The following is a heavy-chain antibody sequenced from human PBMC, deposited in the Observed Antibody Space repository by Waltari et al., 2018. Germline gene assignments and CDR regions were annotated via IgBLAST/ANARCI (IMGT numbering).Heavy chain of an antibody. Sequence: EVQLVQSGAEVKKPGESLKISCKGSGYSFTTYCIGWVRQMPGKGLEWMGIIYPGGSETRYSPSFQGKVTISADKSISTAYLQWSSLKASDTAIYYCARRSDSWGPWDYWGQGTLVTVSS. V-gene: IGHV5-51*01. CDR1: GYSFTTYC. CDR3: ARRSDSWGPWDY. CDR2: IYPGGSET. D-gene: IGHD6-13*01. J-gene: IGHJ4*02.